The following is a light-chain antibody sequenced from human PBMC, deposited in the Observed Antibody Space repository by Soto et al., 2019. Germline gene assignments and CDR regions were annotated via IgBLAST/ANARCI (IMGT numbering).Light chain of an antibody. CDR1: QTVNSN. V-gene: IGKV3-15*01. CDR3: QQYNNWPRT. CDR2: DAS. Sequence: ERVMSQSPATLSVSPGERATLSCRASQTVNSNLAWYQQKPGQAPRLLIYDASTRATGIPARFSGSGSGTEFTLTISTLQSEDFAVYYCQQYNNWPRTFGQGTKV. J-gene: IGKJ1*01.